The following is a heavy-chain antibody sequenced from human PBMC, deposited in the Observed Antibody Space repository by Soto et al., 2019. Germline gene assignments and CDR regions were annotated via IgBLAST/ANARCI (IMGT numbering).Heavy chain of an antibody. CDR3: ARGVSTTRYYYYYGMDV. V-gene: IGHV1-46*01. CDR1: GYTLTSYY. CDR2: INPSGGIT. J-gene: IGHJ6*02. Sequence: ASVKVSCKASGYTLTSYYLHWVRQAPGQGPEWMGIINPSGGITNDAQKFQDRVTMTSDTSTSTVYMELSSLRSEDTAVYYCARGVSTTRYYYYYGMDVWGQGTTVTVSS. D-gene: IGHD2-2*01.